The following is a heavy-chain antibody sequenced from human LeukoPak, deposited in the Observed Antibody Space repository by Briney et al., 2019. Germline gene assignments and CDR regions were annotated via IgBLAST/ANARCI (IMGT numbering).Heavy chain of an antibody. CDR1: GGSISSYY. V-gene: IGHV4-59*12. D-gene: IGHD1/OR15-1a*01. J-gene: IGHJ4*02. CDR3: ARKPIINNAWYYFDY. Sequence: SETLSLTCTVSGGSISSYYWSWIRQPPGKGLEWIGYIYYSGSTNYNPSLKSRVTISVDTSKNQFSLKLSSVTAADTAVYYCARKPIINNAWYYFDYWGQGTLVTVSS. CDR2: IYYSGST.